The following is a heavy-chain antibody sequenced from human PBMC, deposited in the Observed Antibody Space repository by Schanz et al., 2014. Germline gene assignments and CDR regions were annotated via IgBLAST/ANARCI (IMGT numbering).Heavy chain of an antibody. V-gene: IGHV3-33*01. CDR3: ARKVVATIGGYYDN. J-gene: IGHJ4*02. CDR1: GFTFSSYD. D-gene: IGHD5-12*01. Sequence: QVQLVESGGGVVQPGRSLRLSCVASGFTFSSYDVFWVRQAPGKGLEWVAILWHDGSKKYYADSVKGRFTISRDNSKITLYLQMNSLRAEDTAVYYCARKVVATIGGYYDNWGQGTLVIVSS. CDR2: LWHDGSKK.